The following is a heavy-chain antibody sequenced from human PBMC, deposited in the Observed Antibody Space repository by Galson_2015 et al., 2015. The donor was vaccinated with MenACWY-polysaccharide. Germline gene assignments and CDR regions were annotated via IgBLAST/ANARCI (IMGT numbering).Heavy chain of an antibody. CDR2: INSDGSST. CDR1: GSTFSSYW. Sequence: SLRLSCAASGSTFSSYWMQWVRQAPGKGLVWVSRINSDGSSTSYADSVKGRFTISRDNAKDTLYLQMNSLRAEDTAVYYCVRGGYMDVWGKGTTVTVSS. V-gene: IGHV3-74*01. CDR3: VRGGYMDV. J-gene: IGHJ6*03.